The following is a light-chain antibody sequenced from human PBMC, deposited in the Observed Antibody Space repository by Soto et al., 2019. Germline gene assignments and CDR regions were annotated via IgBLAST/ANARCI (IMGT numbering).Light chain of an antibody. CDR1: QGISSY. CDR3: QQHNSYSPPT. CDR2: AAS. J-gene: IGKJ1*01. V-gene: IGKV1-9*01. Sequence: IQLTQSPSSLSASVGDRATLTCRASQGISSYLAWYQQTPGKAPRLLIYAASTLAGGVPARFSGSGSATDFTPTISSLQHDDYAAVYCQQHNSYSPPTFGQGTKGDIK.